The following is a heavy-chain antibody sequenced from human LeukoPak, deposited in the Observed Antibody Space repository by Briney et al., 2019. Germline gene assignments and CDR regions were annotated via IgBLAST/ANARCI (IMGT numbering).Heavy chain of an antibody. D-gene: IGHD3-3*01. V-gene: IGHV3-23*01. CDR2: ISGSGGST. J-gene: IGHJ6*02. CDR3: TTSVRRFLEWAGYYYGMDV. CDR1: GFTFSSYA. Sequence: PGGSLRLSCAASGFTFSSYAMSWVRQAPGKGLEWVSAISGSGGSTYYADSVKGRFTISRDNSKNTLYLQMNSLKTEDTAVYYCTTSVRRFLEWAGYYYGMDVWGQGTTVTVSS.